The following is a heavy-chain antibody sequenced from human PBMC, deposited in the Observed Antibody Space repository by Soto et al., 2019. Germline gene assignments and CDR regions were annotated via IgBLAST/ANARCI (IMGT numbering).Heavy chain of an antibody. J-gene: IGHJ4*02. CDR1: GFTFSSYG. CDR3: ARALGVYCGGDCAFDY. CDR2: IWYDGSNK. D-gene: IGHD2-21*02. V-gene: IGHV3-33*01. Sequence: QVQLVESGGGVVQPGRSLRLSCAASGFTFSSYGMHWVRQAPGKGLEWVAVIWYDGSNKYYADSVKGRFTISRDNSKNTRYLQMNSLRAEDTAVYYCARALGVYCGGDCAFDYWGQGTLVAVSS.